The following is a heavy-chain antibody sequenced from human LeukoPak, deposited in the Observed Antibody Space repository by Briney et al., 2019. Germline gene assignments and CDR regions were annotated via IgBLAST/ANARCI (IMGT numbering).Heavy chain of an antibody. Sequence: SETLSLTCTVSGGSISSYYWSWIRQPPGKGLEWIGSIYYSGSTYYNPSLKSRVTISVDTSKNQFSLKLSSVTAADTAVYYCARVYRYYYMDVWGKGTTVTISS. D-gene: IGHD2-2*02. CDR1: GGSISSYY. V-gene: IGHV4-59*01. CDR3: ARVYRYYYMDV. J-gene: IGHJ6*03. CDR2: IYYSGST.